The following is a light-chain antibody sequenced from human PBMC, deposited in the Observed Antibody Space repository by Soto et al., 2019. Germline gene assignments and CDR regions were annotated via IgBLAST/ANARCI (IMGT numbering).Light chain of an antibody. CDR1: STDVGSYNL. V-gene: IGLV2-23*01. CDR2: EDV. J-gene: IGLJ2*01. CDR3: CSYAGRSSLI. Sequence: QSALTQPASVSGSPGQSITISCTGTSTDVGSYNLVSWYQQQPGKAHKFINYEDVKRPSGASNRFSGSKSGDTASLTISGLQAADADYYYCCSYAGRSSLIFGGGTQLTVL.